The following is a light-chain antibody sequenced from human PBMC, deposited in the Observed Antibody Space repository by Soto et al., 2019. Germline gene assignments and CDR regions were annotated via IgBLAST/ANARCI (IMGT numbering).Light chain of an antibody. CDR1: QSVSSN. CDR2: GAS. CDR3: QQRSNWPPGAIT. Sequence: EIVMTQSPATLSVSPGERATLSCRASQSVSSNLAWYQQKPGQAPRLLIYGASTGATGIPARFSGGGSGTEFTLTISSLQSEDCAIYYCQQRSNWPPGAITFGQGTRLEIK. V-gene: IGKV3-15*01. J-gene: IGKJ5*01.